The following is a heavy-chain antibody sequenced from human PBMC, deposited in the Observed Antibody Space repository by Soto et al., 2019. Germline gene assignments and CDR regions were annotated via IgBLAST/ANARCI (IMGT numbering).Heavy chain of an antibody. D-gene: IGHD1-20*01. V-gene: IGHV3-23*01. J-gene: IGHJ4*02. CDR2: IFSGVGNT. CDR1: GFTMNTYT. CDR3: ARDRLPDDIWTFDY. Sequence: GGSLRLSCSASGFTMNTYTMGWVRLAPGKGLEWVSTIFSGVGNTRYAGSVTGRFSVSRDNSKNVMYLQMNNLGVADTAIYYCARDRLPDDIWTFDYWGRGILVTVSS.